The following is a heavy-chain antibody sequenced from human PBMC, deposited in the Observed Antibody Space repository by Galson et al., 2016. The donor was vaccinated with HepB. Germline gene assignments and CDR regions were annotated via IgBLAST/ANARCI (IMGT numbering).Heavy chain of an antibody. J-gene: IGHJ4*02. V-gene: IGHV3-21*01. CDR3: ARDLRGMIRFFDWSTHFDS. D-gene: IGHD3-9*01. CDR2: IRSSSIYK. CDR1: GFNFSSYS. Sequence: SLRLSCAASGFNFSSYSMNWVRQAPGKGLEWVSYIRSSSIYKHYTDSVKGRFTISRDNAKNSLYLQMNNVRAEDTAVYYCARDLRGMIRFFDWSTHFDSWGQGTLVTVSS.